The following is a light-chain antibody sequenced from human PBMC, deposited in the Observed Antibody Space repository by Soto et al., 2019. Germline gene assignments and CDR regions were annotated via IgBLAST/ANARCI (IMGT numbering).Light chain of an antibody. CDR1: QAISCY. V-gene: IGKV1-9*01. Sequence: DIRLTQSPSFLSASVGDRVTITCRASQAISCYLAWFQQRPGKAPKVLIYAASTLQSGFPSRFSGSGSGTEFTLTISRLQPEDCATYFCQQLNSYPWTFGQGTKVESK. CDR3: QQLNSYPWT. CDR2: AAS. J-gene: IGKJ1*01.